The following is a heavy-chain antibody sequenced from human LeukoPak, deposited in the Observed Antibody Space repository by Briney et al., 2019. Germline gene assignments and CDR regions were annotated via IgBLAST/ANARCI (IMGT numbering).Heavy chain of an antibody. CDR1: GFTFSTYG. CDR2: IWYDGTNR. V-gene: IGHV3-33*01. Sequence: GGSLRLSCTTSGFTFSTYGMHWVRQAPGKGLEWVAVIWYDGTNRYYADSVKGRFTISRDNSKNTLYLQVNSMRAEDTAVYYCARDQDRAFDIWGQGTMVTVSS. J-gene: IGHJ3*02. CDR3: ARDQDRAFDI.